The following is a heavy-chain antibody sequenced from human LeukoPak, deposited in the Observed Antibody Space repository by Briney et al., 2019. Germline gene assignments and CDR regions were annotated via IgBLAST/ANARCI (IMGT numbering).Heavy chain of an antibody. J-gene: IGHJ3*02. CDR2: INGDGSSR. CDR1: GFTSSSYW. D-gene: IGHD1-1*01. CDR3: ARARQTADAFDI. V-gene: IGHV3-74*01. Sequence: GGSLRLSCAASGFTSSSYWMYWVRQAPGKGLVWVSRINGDGSSRNYADSVKGRFTISRDNAKTTVYLQMNSLRDEDTAVYSCARARQTADAFDIWGQGTMVTVSS.